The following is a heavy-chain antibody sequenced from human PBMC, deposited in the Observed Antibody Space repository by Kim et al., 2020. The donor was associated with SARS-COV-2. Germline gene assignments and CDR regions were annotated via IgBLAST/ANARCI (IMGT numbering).Heavy chain of an antibody. Sequence: RGSLRLSCAASGFTFSSFSMTWVRQAPGKGLEWVSVLSESGGDTFYADSVKGRFTISRDNSKNPLYLQMNSLRAEDTAVYYCAKKGMPARGQWYFALWGRGALGPVSS. CDR3: AKKGMPARGQWYFAL. CDR2: LSESGGDT. J-gene: IGHJ2*01. V-gene: IGHV3-23*01. D-gene: IGHD2-2*01. CDR1: GFTFSSFS.